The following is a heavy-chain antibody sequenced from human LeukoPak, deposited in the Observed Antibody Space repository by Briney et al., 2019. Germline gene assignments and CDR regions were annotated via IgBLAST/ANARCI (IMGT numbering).Heavy chain of an antibody. CDR1: GYTFTSYG. V-gene: IGHV1-18*01. D-gene: IGHD6-13*01. J-gene: IGHJ4*02. CDR3: AISAAGNSYFDY. CDR2: ISAYNGNT. Sequence: ASVKVSCKASGYTFTSYGISWARQAPGQGLEWMGWISAYNGNTNYAQKLQGRVTMTTDTSTSTAYMELRSLRSDDTAVYYCAISAAGNSYFDYWGQGTLVTVSS.